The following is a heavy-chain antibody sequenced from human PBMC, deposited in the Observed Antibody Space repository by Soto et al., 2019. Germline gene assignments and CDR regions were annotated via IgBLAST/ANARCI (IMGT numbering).Heavy chain of an antibody. J-gene: IGHJ6*02. D-gene: IGHD4-17*01. CDR1: GFSFSNYP. V-gene: IGHV3-23*04. CDR3: AKILSTVTTYYYGMDA. CDR2: ISASGGKT. Sequence: EVQLVESGGGLVQPGGSLRLSCAASGFSFSNYPMLWVRLTPGKRLEAVSTISASGGKTYDKDFVKGRFIISRDNSKNTVDLQMNSLRPEDTAVYYCAKILSTVTTYYYGMDAWGQGTTVTVSS.